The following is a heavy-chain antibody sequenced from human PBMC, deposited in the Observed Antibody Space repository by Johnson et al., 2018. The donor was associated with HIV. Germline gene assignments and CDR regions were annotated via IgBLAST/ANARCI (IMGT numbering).Heavy chain of an antibody. J-gene: IGHJ3*02. CDR1: GFTVSSNY. CDR2: IYSGGST. D-gene: IGHD3-3*01. Sequence: VQLVESGGALVQPGGSLRLSCAVSGFTVSSNYMSWVRRAPGKGLEWVSVIYSGGSTYYADSVKGRFTISRDNSKNTVYLQMNSLRADDTAVYYGARDTWILGVVIERADAFDIWGQGTMVTVSS. V-gene: IGHV3-66*01. CDR3: ARDTWILGVVIERADAFDI.